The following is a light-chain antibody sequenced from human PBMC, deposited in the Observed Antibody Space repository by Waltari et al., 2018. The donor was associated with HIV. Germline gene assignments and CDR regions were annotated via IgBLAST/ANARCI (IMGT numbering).Light chain of an antibody. CDR2: SDN. Sequence: QSVLTQSPSVSGAPGQRVPISCTGTSSNLGASYDVHWFPHLPGTAPKLLVDSDNNRPSGVPDRFSASKSGTSASLAISGLHVDDEATYYCQSYDSSLSAYVFGPGTKVTVL. CDR3: QSYDSSLSAYV. J-gene: IGLJ1*01. V-gene: IGLV1-40*01. CDR1: SSNLGASYD.